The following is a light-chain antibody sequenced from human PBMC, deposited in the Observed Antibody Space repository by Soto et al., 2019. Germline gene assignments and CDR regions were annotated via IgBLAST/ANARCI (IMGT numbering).Light chain of an antibody. CDR2: HDT. CDR3: QAYDSSTYVG. CDR1: KLGNKY. Sequence: SYELTQPPSVSVSPGQTASITCSGDKLGNKYASWYQQKPGQSPVLVIYHDTKRPSGIPERFSGSNSGNTATLTISGTQAMDEAAYYCQAYDSSTYVGFGGGTKLTVL. V-gene: IGLV3-1*01. J-gene: IGLJ2*01.